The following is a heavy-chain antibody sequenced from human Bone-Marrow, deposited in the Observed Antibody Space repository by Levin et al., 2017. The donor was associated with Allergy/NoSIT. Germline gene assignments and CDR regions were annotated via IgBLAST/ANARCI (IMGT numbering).Heavy chain of an antibody. V-gene: IGHV3-9*01. D-gene: IGHD5-18*01. J-gene: IGHJ4*02. CDR1: GFRFDDYA. CDR2: INWNGDYI. CDR3: AKDMGIQLWAIFDN. Sequence: GGSLRLSCAASGFRFDDYAMHWVRQIPGKGLEWVSGINWNGDYIYYADSVKGRFTISRDNARNSLYLQMNSLRAEDTALYYCAKDMGIQLWAIFDNWGQGTLVTFSS.